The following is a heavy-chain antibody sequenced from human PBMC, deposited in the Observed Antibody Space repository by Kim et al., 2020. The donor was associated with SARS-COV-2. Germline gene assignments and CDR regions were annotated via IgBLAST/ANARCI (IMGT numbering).Heavy chain of an antibody. CDR2: ISYDGSNK. J-gene: IGHJ6*02. D-gene: IGHD6-13*01. CDR3: AKDMGPAAGTVRYYYYGMDV. CDR1: GFTFSSYG. V-gene: IGHV3-30*18. Sequence: GGSLRLSCAASGFTFSSYGMHWVRQAPGKGLEWVAVISYDGSNKYYADSVKGRFTISRDNSKNTLYLQMNSLRAEDTAVYYCAKDMGPAAGTVRYYYYGMDVWGQGTTVAVSS.